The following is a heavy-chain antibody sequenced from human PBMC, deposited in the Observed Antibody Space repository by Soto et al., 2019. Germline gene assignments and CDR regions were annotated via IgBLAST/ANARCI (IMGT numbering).Heavy chain of an antibody. Sequence: SETLSLTCTVSGGSISSDYWDWIRQPPGKGLEWIGYVYHSWSTKYNPSLKSRVTISVDTSKNQLSLKLSSVTAADTAVYYCARFGTSPNGNWFDPWGQGTLVTVSS. CDR1: GGSISSDY. J-gene: IGHJ5*02. CDR3: ARFGTSPNGNWFDP. V-gene: IGHV4-59*01. CDR2: VYHSWST. D-gene: IGHD3-10*01.